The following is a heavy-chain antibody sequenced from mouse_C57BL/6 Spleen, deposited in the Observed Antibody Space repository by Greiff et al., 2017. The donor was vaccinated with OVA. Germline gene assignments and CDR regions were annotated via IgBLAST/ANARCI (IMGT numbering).Heavy chain of an antibody. Sequence: QVQLQQSGAELVRPGASVKLSCKASGYTFTDYYINWVKQRPGQGLEWIARIYPGSGNTYYNEKFKGKATLTAEKSSSTAYMQLSSLTSEDSAVYFCARTGSITTVVAPFDYWGQGTTLTVSS. CDR1: GYTFTDYY. V-gene: IGHV1-76*01. D-gene: IGHD1-1*01. J-gene: IGHJ2*01. CDR2: IYPGSGNT. CDR3: ARTGSITTVVAPFDY.